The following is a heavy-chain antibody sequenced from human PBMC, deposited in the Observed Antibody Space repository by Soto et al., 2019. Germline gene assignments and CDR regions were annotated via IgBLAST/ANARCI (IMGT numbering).Heavy chain of an antibody. D-gene: IGHD2-8*01. CDR1: GGSISSGGYY. V-gene: IGHV4-31*03. CDR3: AREYCTNGVCHYGMDV. CDR2: IYYSGST. J-gene: IGHJ6*02. Sequence: SETLSLTCTVSGGSISSGGYYWSWIRQHPGKGLEWIGYIYYSGSTYYNPSLKSRVTISVDTSKNQFSLKLSSVTAADTAVYYCAREYCTNGVCHYGMDVWGQGTTVTVSS.